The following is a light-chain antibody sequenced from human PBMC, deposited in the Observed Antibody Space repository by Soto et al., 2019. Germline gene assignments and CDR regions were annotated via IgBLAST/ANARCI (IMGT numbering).Light chain of an antibody. CDR1: TSNIESHT. V-gene: IGLV1-44*01. J-gene: IGLJ1*01. Sequence: QAVVTQPPSASGTPGQRITISCSGSTSNIESHTVNWYQQVPGMAPKLLINTNNQRPSGVPDRFSGSKSGASASLTISGLQSEDAATYYCATWDDSRQGVFGTGTQLTVL. CDR3: ATWDDSRQGV. CDR2: TNN.